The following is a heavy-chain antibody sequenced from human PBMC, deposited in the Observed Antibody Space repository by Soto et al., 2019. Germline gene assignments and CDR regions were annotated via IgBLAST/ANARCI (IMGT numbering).Heavy chain of an antibody. Sequence: ASVKVSCKASGGTFSSYTIIWVRQAPGQGLEWMGRIIPILGIANYAQKFQGRVTITADKSTSTAYMELSSLRSEDTAVYYCARAPGYSSGWYRGYYFDYWGQGTLVTVSS. CDR3: ARAPGYSSGWYRGYYFDY. V-gene: IGHV1-69*02. J-gene: IGHJ4*02. CDR1: GGTFSSYT. CDR2: IIPILGIA. D-gene: IGHD6-19*01.